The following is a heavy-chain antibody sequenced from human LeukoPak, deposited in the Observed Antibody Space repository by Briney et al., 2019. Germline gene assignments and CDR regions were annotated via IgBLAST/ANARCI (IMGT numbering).Heavy chain of an antibody. V-gene: IGHV4-4*07. D-gene: IGHD5-12*01. CDR1: GGSISGYF. Sequence: SETLSLTCTVSGGSISGYFWTWIRQPAGKGLEWIRRIYSSGSNNYNPSLKSRVTMSLDTSKNHFSLNLTSVTAADTVVYYCAREPTSGREPTSGRPLDYWGQGTLVTVSS. CDR2: IYSSGSN. CDR3: AREPTSGREPTSGRPLDY. J-gene: IGHJ4*02.